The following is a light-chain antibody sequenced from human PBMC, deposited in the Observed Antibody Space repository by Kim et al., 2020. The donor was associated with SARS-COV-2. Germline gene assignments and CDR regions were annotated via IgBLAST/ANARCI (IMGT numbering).Light chain of an antibody. CDR2: KAS. CDR1: QSIDSW. J-gene: IGKJ1*01. Sequence: SVGDRVTRTCRASQSIDSWLAWYQQKPGKAPKLLIYKASSLESGVPSRFSGSGSGTEFTLTISSLQPDDFATYYCQQYNDYSPWTFGQGTKVDIK. CDR3: QQYNDYSPWT. V-gene: IGKV1-5*03.